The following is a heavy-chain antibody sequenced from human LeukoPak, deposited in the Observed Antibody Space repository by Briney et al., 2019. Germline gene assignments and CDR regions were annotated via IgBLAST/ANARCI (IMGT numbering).Heavy chain of an antibody. CDR1: GFTFSSYA. Sequence: GGSLRLSCAASGFTFSSYAMSWVGHAPGKGLEGVSGISFSGGSTYYADSVKGRFTISRDNSKNTLYLEMSSLRAEDTAGYYCAKSRCSTSCYGGDVWGQGTTVTVSS. CDR3: AKSRCSTSCYGGDV. D-gene: IGHD2-2*01. CDR2: ISFSGGST. J-gene: IGHJ6*02. V-gene: IGHV3-23*01.